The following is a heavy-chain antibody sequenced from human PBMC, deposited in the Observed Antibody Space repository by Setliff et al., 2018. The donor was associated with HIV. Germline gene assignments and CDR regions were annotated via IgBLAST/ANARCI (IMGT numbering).Heavy chain of an antibody. J-gene: IGHJ4*02. Sequence: PGGSLRLSCAASGFTFDDYAMHWVRQAPGKGLEWVALIAWDGGFTKYADSVKDRFTMSSDNSKNSLSLQMNSLRPEDTAVYYCARGGRRGFSFGHMLDYWGRGTLVTVSS. CDR3: ARGGRRGFSFGHMLDY. CDR2: IAWDGGFT. V-gene: IGHV3-43D*03. CDR1: GFTFDDYA. D-gene: IGHD5-18*01.